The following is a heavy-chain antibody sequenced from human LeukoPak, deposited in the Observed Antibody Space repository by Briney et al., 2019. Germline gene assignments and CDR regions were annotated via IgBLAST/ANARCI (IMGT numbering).Heavy chain of an antibody. J-gene: IGHJ4*02. CDR1: GFTFDNYA. Sequence: GRSLRLSCAASGFTFDNYAMHWVRQAPGKGLEWVAGISWKSGSIGYADSVKGRFTVFRDNSKNTLYLQMNSLRSEDTAVYYCAKFSGVAACTGCWGQGTMVTVSS. V-gene: IGHV3-9*01. D-gene: IGHD2-15*01. CDR2: ISWKSGSI. CDR3: AKFSGVAACTGC.